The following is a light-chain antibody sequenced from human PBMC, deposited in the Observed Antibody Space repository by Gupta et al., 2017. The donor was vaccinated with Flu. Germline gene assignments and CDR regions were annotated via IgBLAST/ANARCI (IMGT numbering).Light chain of an antibody. Sequence: SPELTQAPAVTVAVAQPVRHPCQGDSLRHHCACWYQQEPGQAPVLVIYAKNIRPSGIPDRFSGSSSGNTASLTITGAQAEDEADYYCYARDSSVNHQAVFGRGTKLTVL. CDR1: SLRHHC. CDR3: YARDSSVNHQAV. V-gene: IGLV3-19*01. CDR2: AKN. J-gene: IGLJ2*01.